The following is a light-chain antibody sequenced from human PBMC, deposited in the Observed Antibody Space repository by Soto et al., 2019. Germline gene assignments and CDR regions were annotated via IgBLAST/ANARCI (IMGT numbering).Light chain of an antibody. V-gene: IGKV3-11*01. Sequence: IGLKQSPATLSLTQGDRATLSCRASQSVSTYLVWYQQRPGQAPRLLIYDASYRATDIPPRFSGSGSGTDFTLTISSLEPEDFAGYYCQQRRSWPPTITFGQGTNVDIK. CDR2: DAS. J-gene: IGKJ1*01. CDR3: QQRRSWPPTIT. CDR1: QSVSTY.